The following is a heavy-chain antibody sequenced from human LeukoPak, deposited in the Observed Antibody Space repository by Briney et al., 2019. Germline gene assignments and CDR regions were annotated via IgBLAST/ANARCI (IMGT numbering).Heavy chain of an antibody. CDR3: AIPEGYCSGGSCFDY. CDR1: GGSFSGYY. Sequence: SETLSLTCAVYGGSFSGYYWSRIRQPPGKGLEWIGEINHSGSTNYNPSLKSRVTISVDTSKNQFSLKLSSVTAADTAVYYCAIPEGYCSGGSCFDYWGQGTLVTVSS. V-gene: IGHV4-34*01. D-gene: IGHD2-15*01. J-gene: IGHJ4*02. CDR2: INHSGST.